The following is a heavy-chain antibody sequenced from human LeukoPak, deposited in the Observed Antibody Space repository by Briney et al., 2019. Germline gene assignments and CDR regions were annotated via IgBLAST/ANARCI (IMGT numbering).Heavy chain of an antibody. CDR3: VNQISGWVY. CDR2: IGSNGRST. CDR1: GFTFDRFA. D-gene: IGHD6-19*01. J-gene: IGHJ4*02. Sequence: GGSLRLSCSASGFTFDRFAMHWVRQAPGKGLEYLSGIGSNGRSTHNADSVKGRFTISRDNSKNTLFLQMTCLRAEDTAVYYCVNQISGWVYWGQGTLVTVSP. V-gene: IGHV3-64D*06.